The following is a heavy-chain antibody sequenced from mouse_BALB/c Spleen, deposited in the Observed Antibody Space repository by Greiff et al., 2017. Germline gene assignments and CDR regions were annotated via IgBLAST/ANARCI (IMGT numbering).Heavy chain of an antibody. CDR3: ARQAFYYGNPAWFAY. V-gene: IGHV5-12-1*01. CDR2: ISSGGGST. D-gene: IGHD2-1*01. J-gene: IGHJ3*01. Sequence: EVKVVESGGGLVKPGGSLKLSCAASGFAFSSYDMSWVRQTPEKRLEWVAYISSGGGSTYYPDTVKGRFTISRDNAKNTLYLQMSSLKSEDTAMYYCARQAFYYGNPAWFAYWGQGTLVTVSA. CDR1: GFAFSSYD.